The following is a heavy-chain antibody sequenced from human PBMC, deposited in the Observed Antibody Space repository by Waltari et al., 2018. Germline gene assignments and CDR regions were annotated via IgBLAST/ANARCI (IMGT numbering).Heavy chain of an antibody. CDR1: GFIFSNYD. J-gene: IGHJ6*02. V-gene: IGHV3-13*01. CDR3: ARSLWSNHYGMDV. CDR2: IGTTGDT. D-gene: IGHD3-10*01. Sequence: EVQLVASGGGLVQPGGSLRLSCAASGFIFSNYDMYWVRQFAGKGLEWVATIGTTGDTYYSASVKGRFTISRDTVRNSLYLQMNSLRAGDTAVYYCARSLWSNHYGMDVWGQGTTVTVSS.